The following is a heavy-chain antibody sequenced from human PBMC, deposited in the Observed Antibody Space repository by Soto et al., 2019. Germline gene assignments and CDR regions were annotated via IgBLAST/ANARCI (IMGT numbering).Heavy chain of an antibody. CDR2: IYPGDSDT. CDR3: ASSSIAARALGHYYYYYMDV. Sequence: GESLKISCKGSGYSFTSYWIGWVRQMPGKGLKWMGIIYPGDSDTRYSPSFQGQVTISADKSISTAYLQWSSLKASDTAMYYCASSSIAARALGHYYYYYMDVWGKGTTVTAP. D-gene: IGHD6-6*01. J-gene: IGHJ6*03. V-gene: IGHV5-51*01. CDR1: GYSFTSYW.